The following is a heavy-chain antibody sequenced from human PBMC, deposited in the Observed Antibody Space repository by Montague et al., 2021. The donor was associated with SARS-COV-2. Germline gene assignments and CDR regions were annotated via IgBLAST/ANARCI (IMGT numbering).Heavy chain of an antibody. CDR2: IYYSGST. Sequence: TLSLTCTVSGGSISSSSYFWGWIRQPPGKGLEWIGSIYYSGSTYYNPSLKSRVTISVDTSKNQFSLKLSSVTAADTAVYYCARAFIAAAGTTSFDYWGQGTLVTVSS. D-gene: IGHD6-13*01. CDR3: ARAFIAAAGTTSFDY. J-gene: IGHJ4*02. CDR1: GGSISSSSYF. V-gene: IGHV4-39*01.